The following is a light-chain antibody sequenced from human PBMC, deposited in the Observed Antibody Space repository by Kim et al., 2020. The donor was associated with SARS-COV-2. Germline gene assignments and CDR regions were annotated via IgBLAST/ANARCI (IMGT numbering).Light chain of an antibody. V-gene: IGKV1-5*03. J-gene: IGKJ4*01. Sequence: DIQMTQSPSTLSASVGDRVTITCRASQSISNWLAWYQQKPGKAPKLLIYKASSVESGVPSKFSGSGSGTEFTLTISSLQPDDFATYYCQHYNSYPLTFGGGTKVDIK. CDR2: KAS. CDR1: QSISNW. CDR3: QHYNSYPLT.